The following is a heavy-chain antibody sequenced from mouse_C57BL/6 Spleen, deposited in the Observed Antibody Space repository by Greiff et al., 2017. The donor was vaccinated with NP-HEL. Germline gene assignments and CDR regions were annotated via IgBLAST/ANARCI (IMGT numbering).Heavy chain of an antibody. D-gene: IGHD1-1*01. CDR2: IDPETGGT. Sequence: QVQLQQSGAELVRPGASVTLSCKASGYTFTDYEMHWVKQTPVHGLEWIGAIDPETGGTAYNQKFKGKAILTADKSSSTAYMELRSLTSEDSAVYYCRPYYGSSYGYFDVWGTGTTVTVSS. CDR1: GYTFTDYE. CDR3: RPYYGSSYGYFDV. J-gene: IGHJ1*03. V-gene: IGHV1-15*01.